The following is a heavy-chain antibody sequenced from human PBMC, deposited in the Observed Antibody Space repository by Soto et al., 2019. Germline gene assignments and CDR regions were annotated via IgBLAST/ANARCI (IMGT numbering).Heavy chain of an antibody. CDR3: AKDLGSSGWYSGGVIGMDV. CDR1: GFPFSSHG. Sequence: VGSLRLSCVASGFPFSSHGMHWVRQAPGRGLEWLTLISYNGNNKFYGDSVKGRFTVSRDNSKNTLYLLMNSLRGDDTGVYYCAKDLGSSGWYSGGVIGMDVWGQGTKVTVSS. D-gene: IGHD6-19*01. J-gene: IGHJ6*02. V-gene: IGHV3-30*18. CDR2: ISYNGNNK.